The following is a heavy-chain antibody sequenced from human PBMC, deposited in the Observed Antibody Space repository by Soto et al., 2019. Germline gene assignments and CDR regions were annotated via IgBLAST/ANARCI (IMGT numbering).Heavy chain of an antibody. D-gene: IGHD1-26*01. Sequence: GGSLRLSCAASGFTFSSYAMSWVRQAPGKGLEWVSAISGSGGSTYYADSVKGRFTISRDNSKNTLYLQMNSLRAEDTAVYYCAKGGVGVGAYLGAFDIWGQGTMVTVSS. CDR1: GFTFSSYA. V-gene: IGHV3-23*01. CDR3: AKGGVGVGAYLGAFDI. CDR2: ISGSGGST. J-gene: IGHJ3*02.